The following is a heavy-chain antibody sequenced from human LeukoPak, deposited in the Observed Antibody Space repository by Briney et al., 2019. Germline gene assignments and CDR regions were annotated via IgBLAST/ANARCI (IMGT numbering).Heavy chain of an antibody. D-gene: IGHD1-26*01. CDR1: GFTFSRHG. CDR3: AKGGRAHFGF. Sequence: GGSLRLSCAASGFTFSRHGMHWVRQAPGKGLEWVAFIRFDGSDKYYVDSVKGRFTISRDNSENTLYLQMNSLRPEDAAVYYCAKGGRAHFGFWGQGTLVAVSS. J-gene: IGHJ4*02. V-gene: IGHV3-30*02. CDR2: IRFDGSDK.